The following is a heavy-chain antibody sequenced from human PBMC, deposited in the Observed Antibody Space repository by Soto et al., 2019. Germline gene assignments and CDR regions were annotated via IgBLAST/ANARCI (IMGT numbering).Heavy chain of an antibody. V-gene: IGHV3-30*19. CDR1: GFTFSDFG. CDR2: ISKDGLDR. CDR3: ASPREGQWLVFDH. Sequence: GALRLACVVSGFTFSDFGMHWVRQSPGEGLAWVASISKDGLDRYYSESVKGRFTISRDDSKNTVFLQMNSLKVEDTAAYFCASPREGQWLVFDHWGQRTLVTVSS. D-gene: IGHD6-19*01. J-gene: IGHJ4*02.